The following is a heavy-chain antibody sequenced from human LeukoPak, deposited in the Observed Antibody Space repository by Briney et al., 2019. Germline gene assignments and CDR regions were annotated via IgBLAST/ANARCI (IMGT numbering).Heavy chain of an antibody. CDR3: SRDPRLLDY. J-gene: IGHJ4*02. Sequence: GGSLRLSCAASGFTFSDSYMSWIRQAPGKELEWLSYISNGGSTIYYADSVKGRFTISRDNAHNSLYLQMNSLRVEDSAVYYCSRDPRLLDYWGQGTLVTVSS. CDR1: GFTFSDSY. CDR2: ISNGGSTI. V-gene: IGHV3-11*04.